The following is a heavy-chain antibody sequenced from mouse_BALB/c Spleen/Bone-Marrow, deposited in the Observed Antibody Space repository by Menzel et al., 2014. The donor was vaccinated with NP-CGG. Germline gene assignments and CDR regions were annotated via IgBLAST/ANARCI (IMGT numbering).Heavy chain of an antibody. CDR3: ARDHYGNDEGFDY. Sequence: VQLQQSGAELARPGTSVKLSCKASGYTFTDYYINWVKQRTGQGLEWIGAIYPGSGNTYYNEKFKGKATLTADTSSSTVNIHLSSLTSEDSAVYFCARDHYGNDEGFDYWGQGTLVTVSA. V-gene: IGHV1-77*01. D-gene: IGHD2-2*01. CDR1: GYTFTDYY. J-gene: IGHJ3*01. CDR2: IYPGSGNT.